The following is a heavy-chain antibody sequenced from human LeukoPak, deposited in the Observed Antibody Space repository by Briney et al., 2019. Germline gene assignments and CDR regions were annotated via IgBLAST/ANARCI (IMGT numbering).Heavy chain of an antibody. J-gene: IGHJ6*02. CDR1: GGSFSGYY. Sequence: SETLSLTCAVYGGSFSGYYWSWIRQPPGKGLEWIGEINHSGSTNYNPSLKSRVTISVDTSKNQFSLKLSSVTAADTAVYYCARNFGVVTLDVWGQGTTVTVSS. CDR3: ARNFGVVTLDV. CDR2: INHSGST. V-gene: IGHV4-34*01. D-gene: IGHD3-3*01.